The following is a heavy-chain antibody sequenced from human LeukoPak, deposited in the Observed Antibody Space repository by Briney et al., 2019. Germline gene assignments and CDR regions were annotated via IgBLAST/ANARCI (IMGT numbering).Heavy chain of an antibody. V-gene: IGHV4-4*07. CDR2: IYTSGST. CDR3: ARHLGYCSSTSRYWHAFDI. Sequence: SETLSLTCTVSGGSISSYYWSWIRQPAGKGLEWIGRIYTSGSTNYNPSLKSRVTMSVDTSKNQFSLKLSSVTAADTAVYYCARHLGYCSSTSRYWHAFDIWGQGTMVTVSS. D-gene: IGHD2-2*01. CDR1: GGSISSYY. J-gene: IGHJ3*02.